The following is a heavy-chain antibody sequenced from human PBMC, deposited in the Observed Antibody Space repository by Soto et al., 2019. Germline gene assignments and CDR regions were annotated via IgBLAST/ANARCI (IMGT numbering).Heavy chain of an antibody. J-gene: IGHJ6*02. CDR1: GFTVSNNY. CDR3: ARDRHCSGGSCFYYGMDV. D-gene: IGHD2-15*01. CDR2: IYSGGST. V-gene: IGHV3-66*01. Sequence: EVQLVESGGDLVQPGGSLRLSCAASGFTVSNNYMSWVRQAPGKGLEWVSIIYSGGSTYYADSVKGRFTISRDNSKNTLYLQMNSLRAEDTAVYYCARDRHCSGGSCFYYGMDVWGQGTTVTVSS.